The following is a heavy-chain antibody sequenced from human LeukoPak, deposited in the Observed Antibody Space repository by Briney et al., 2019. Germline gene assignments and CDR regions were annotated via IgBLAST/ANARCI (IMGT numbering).Heavy chain of an antibody. D-gene: IGHD3-10*01. CDR3: AKVGAYGPHGYAFDI. J-gene: IGHJ3*02. CDR1: GFTFSSYS. V-gene: IGHV3-21*01. CDR2: ISSSSSYI. Sequence: GGSLRLSCAASGFTFSSYSMNWVRQAPGKGLEWVSSISSSSSYIYYADSVKGRFTISRDNSKNTLYLQMNSLRAEDTAVYYCAKVGAYGPHGYAFDIWGQGTMVTVSS.